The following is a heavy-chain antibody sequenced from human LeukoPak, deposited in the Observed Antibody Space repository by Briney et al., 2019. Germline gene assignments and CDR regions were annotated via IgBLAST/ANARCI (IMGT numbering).Heavy chain of an antibody. V-gene: IGHV3-48*04. CDR3: AKESLDGYSSGWFDY. CDR2: ISSSSSTT. Sequence: GGSLRLSCAASGFAFSSYSMNWVRQAPGKGLEWVSYISSSSSTTYYADSVKGRFTISRDNAKNSLYLQMNSLRAEDTAVYYCAKESLDGYSSGWFDYWGQGTLVTVSS. D-gene: IGHD6-19*01. J-gene: IGHJ4*02. CDR1: GFAFSSYS.